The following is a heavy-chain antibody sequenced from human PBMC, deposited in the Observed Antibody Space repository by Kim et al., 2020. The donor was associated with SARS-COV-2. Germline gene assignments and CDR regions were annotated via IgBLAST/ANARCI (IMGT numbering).Heavy chain of an antibody. J-gene: IGHJ4*02. CDR1: GGSISSYY. V-gene: IGHV4-59*13. CDR2: IYYSGST. CDR3: ARSLIGPYYFDY. Sequence: SETLSLTCTVSGGSISSYYWSWIRQPPGKGLEWIGYIYYSGSTNYNPSLKSRVTISVDTSKNQFSLKLSSVTAADTAVYYCARSLIGPYYFDYWRQGTLVTVSS.